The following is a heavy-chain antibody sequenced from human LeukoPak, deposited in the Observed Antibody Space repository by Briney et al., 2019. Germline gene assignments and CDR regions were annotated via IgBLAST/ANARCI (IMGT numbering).Heavy chain of an antibody. CDR2: ISTYNGNT. Sequence: ASVKVSCKASGYTLTSFGITWVRQAPGQGLEWMGWISTYNGNTNYAQKFQGRVTMTTDTSTNTGYMELRSLRSDDTALYYCAREESADPRRVLWGQGTPVTVSS. V-gene: IGHV1-18*01. J-gene: IGHJ4*02. CDR3: AREESADPRRVL. CDR1: GYTLTSFG.